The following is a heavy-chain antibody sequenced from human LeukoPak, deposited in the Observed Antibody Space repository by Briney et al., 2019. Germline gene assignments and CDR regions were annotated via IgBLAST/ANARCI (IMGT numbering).Heavy chain of an antibody. CDR2: INSDGGST. CDR1: GFTFSSYW. J-gene: IGHJ4*02. D-gene: IGHD3-10*01. CDR3: ARSFRSSGSENFDY. Sequence: GGSLRLSCAASGFTFSSYWMHWVRQAPGKGLVWVSRINSDGGSTTYADSVKGRFTISRDNAKNTLYLQMNSLRAEDTALYYCARSFRSSGSENFDYWVQGTLVTVSS. V-gene: IGHV3-74*01.